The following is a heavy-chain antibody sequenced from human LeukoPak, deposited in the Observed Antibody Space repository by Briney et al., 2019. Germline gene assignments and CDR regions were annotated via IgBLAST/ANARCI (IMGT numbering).Heavy chain of an antibody. CDR1: GYAFTSYG. V-gene: IGHV1-18*01. D-gene: IGHD1-14*01. CDR2: ISAYNGNT. CDR3: AREETHHVYYGMDV. Sequence: ASVKVSCKASGYAFTSYGISWVRQAPGQGLEWMGWISAYNGNTNYAQKVQGRVTMTTDTSTSTAYMELRSLRSDDTAVYYCAREETHHVYYGMDVWGQGTMVTVSS. J-gene: IGHJ6*02.